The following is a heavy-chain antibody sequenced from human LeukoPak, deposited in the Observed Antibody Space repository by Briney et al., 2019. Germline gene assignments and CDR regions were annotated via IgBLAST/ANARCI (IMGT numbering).Heavy chain of an antibody. CDR3: ARGGREVLYYYYYMDV. V-gene: IGHV1-46*01. CDR2: INPSGGST. D-gene: IGHD3-10*01. J-gene: IGHJ6*03. CDR1: GGTFSSQA. Sequence: ASVKVSCKASGGTFSSQAISWVRQAPGQGLEWMGIINPSGGSTSYAQKFQGRVTMTRDMSTSTVYMELSSLRSEDTAVYYCARGGREVLYYYYYMDVWGKGTTVTVSS.